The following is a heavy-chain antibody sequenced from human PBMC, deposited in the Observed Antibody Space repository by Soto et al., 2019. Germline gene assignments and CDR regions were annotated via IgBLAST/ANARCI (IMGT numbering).Heavy chain of an antibody. J-gene: IGHJ4*02. Sequence: QPQLQESGPGLVKPSETLSLTCTVSGGSIISDHYYWAWIRQPPGKGLEWIGNMHYSGNTYQNPSPKSRVTIFVDPSQNQFSLHLSSVTAADTAVYYCARHGGNKFDYWGQGTLVTVSS. CDR3: ARHGGNKFDY. CDR1: GGSIISDHYY. CDR2: MHYSGNT. D-gene: IGHD3-16*01. V-gene: IGHV4-39*01.